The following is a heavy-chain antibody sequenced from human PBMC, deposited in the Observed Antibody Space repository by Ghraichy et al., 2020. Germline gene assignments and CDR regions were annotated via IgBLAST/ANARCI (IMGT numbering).Heavy chain of an antibody. CDR2: INHSGST. Sequence: SQTLSLTCAVYGGSFSGYYWSWIRQPPGKGLEWIGEINHSGSTNYNPSLKSRVTISVDTSKNQFSMKLSSVTAADTAVYYCARGGGERIQLWLRRSQWWFDPWGQGTLVTVSS. J-gene: IGHJ5*02. CDR3: ARGGGERIQLWLRRSQWWFDP. CDR1: GGSFSGYY. V-gene: IGHV4-34*01. D-gene: IGHD5-18*01.